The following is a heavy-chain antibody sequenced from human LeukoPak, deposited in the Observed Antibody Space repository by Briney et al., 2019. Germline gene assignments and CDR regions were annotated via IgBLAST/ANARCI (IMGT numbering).Heavy chain of an antibody. V-gene: IGHV3-30*18. CDR3: AKEGRYGGNNPSYNDYYGMDV. CDR1: GFTFSSYA. J-gene: IGHJ6*02. Sequence: GGSLRLSCAASGFTFSSYAMSWVRQAPGKGLEWVAVISYDGSNKYYADSVKGRFTISRDNSKNTLYLQMNSLRAEDTAVYYCAKEGRYGGNNPSYNDYYGMDVWGQGTTVTVSS. CDR2: ISYDGSNK. D-gene: IGHD4-23*01.